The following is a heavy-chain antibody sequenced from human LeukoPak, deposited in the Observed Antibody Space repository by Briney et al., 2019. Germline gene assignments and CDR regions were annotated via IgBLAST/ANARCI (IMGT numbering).Heavy chain of an antibody. J-gene: IGHJ4*02. D-gene: IGHD1-26*01. Sequence: GASVRVSCKASGGTFSSYAISWVRQAPGQGLEWMGWISAYNGNTNYAQKLQGRVTMTTDTSTSTAYMELRSLRSDDTAVYYCARDEREEWELFPFDYWGQGTLVTVSS. V-gene: IGHV1-18*01. CDR2: ISAYNGNT. CDR1: GGTFSSYA. CDR3: ARDEREEWELFPFDY.